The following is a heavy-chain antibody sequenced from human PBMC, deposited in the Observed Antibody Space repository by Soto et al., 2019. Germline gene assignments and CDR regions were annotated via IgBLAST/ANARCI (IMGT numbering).Heavy chain of an antibody. V-gene: IGHV3-30-3*01. CDR1: GFTFSSYA. CDR3: ARAADCSGGSCYFDY. CDR2: ISYDGSNK. J-gene: IGHJ4*02. Sequence: GGSLRLSCAASGFTFSSYAMHWVRQAPGKGLEWVAVISYDGSNKYYADSVKGRFTISRDNSKNTLYLQMNSLRAEDTAVYYCARAADCSGGSCYFDYWGQGTLVTVS. D-gene: IGHD2-15*01.